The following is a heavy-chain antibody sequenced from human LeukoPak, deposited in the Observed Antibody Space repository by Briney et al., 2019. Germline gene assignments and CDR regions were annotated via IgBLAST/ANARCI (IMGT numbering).Heavy chain of an antibody. CDR3: ARGVRGHYHDSSVRNWFDP. V-gene: IGHV4-30-2*01. CDR2: IYHSGST. D-gene: IGHD3-22*01. Sequence: PSETLSLTCAVSGGSISSGGYSWSWIRQPPGKGLEWIRYIYHSGSTYYNPSLKSRVTISVDRSKNQFSLKLSSVTAADTAVYYCARGVRGHYHDSSVRNWFDPWGQGTLVTVSS. J-gene: IGHJ5*02. CDR1: GGSISSGGYS.